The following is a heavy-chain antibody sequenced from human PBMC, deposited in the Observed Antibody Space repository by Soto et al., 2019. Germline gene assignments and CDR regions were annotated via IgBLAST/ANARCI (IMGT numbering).Heavy chain of an antibody. D-gene: IGHD5-18*01. CDR2: IIPIFGTA. CDR1: GGTFSSYA. J-gene: IGHJ6*02. V-gene: IGHV1-69*05. Sequence: QVQLVQSGAEVKKPGSSVKVSCKASGGTFSSYAISWVRQAPGQGLEWMGGIIPIFGTANYAQKFQGRVTITXXEXTXXADMELSSLRAEDTAVYYCARPPTAMAYYYYGMDVWGQGTTVTVSS. CDR3: ARPPTAMAYYYYGMDV.